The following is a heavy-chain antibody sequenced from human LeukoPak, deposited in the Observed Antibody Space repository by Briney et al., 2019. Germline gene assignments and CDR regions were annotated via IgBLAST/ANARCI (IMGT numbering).Heavy chain of an antibody. CDR2: IKQDGSEK. D-gene: IGHD4/OR15-4a*01. J-gene: IGHJ4*02. CDR3: ARDDYGGTRY. CDR1: GFNFTNYW. Sequence: PGGSLRLSCAASGFNFTNYWMSWVRQAPGKGLEWVANIKQDGSEKYYVDSVKGRFSISRDNAKNSLYLQMNSLRAEDTAVYYCARDDYGGTRYWGQGTLVTVSS. V-gene: IGHV3-7*01.